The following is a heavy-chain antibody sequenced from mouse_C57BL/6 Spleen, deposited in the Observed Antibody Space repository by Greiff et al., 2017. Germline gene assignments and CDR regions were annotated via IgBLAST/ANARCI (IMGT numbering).Heavy chain of an antibody. J-gene: IGHJ3*01. CDR1: GFNIKDYY. Sequence: VQLQQSGAELVRPGASVKLSCTASGFNIKDYYMHWVKQRPEQGLEWIGRIDPEDGDTEYAPKFQGKATMTADTSSNPAYLQLSSLTSEDTAVYYCTTSSLTGPFAYWGQGTLVTFSA. CDR3: TTSSLTGPFAY. D-gene: IGHD4-1*01. CDR2: IDPEDGDT. V-gene: IGHV14-1*01.